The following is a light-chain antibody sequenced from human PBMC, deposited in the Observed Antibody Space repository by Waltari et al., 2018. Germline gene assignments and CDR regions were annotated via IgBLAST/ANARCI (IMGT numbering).Light chain of an antibody. Sequence: QSALTQPASVSGSPGQSITIPCTGTSSDFGSYTLVSWYQQHPGKAPKLIIYAVSKRPSGASARFSGSKSGNTASLTISGLQAEDEADYYCCSYAGSTTRWVFGGGTKLTVL. CDR2: AVS. CDR3: CSYAGSTTRWV. CDR1: SSDFGSYTL. J-gene: IGLJ3*02. V-gene: IGLV2-23*02.